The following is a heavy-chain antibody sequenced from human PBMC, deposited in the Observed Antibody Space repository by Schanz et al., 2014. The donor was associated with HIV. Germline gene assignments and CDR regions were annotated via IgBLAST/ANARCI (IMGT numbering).Heavy chain of an antibody. CDR3: ARRGNQSPTKGGCVDY. V-gene: IGHV3-33*01. J-gene: IGHJ4*02. D-gene: IGHD1-26*01. CDR2: IGYDGNNK. Sequence: VQLVESGGGVVQPGTSLRLSCAASGFSFSIFGMHWVRQAPGKGLEWVAIIGYDGNNKYYADPVKGRFTISRDNSKNTLFLQMKRLRAEDTALYYCARRGNQSPTKGGCVDYWGQGVLVTVSS. CDR1: GFSFSIFG.